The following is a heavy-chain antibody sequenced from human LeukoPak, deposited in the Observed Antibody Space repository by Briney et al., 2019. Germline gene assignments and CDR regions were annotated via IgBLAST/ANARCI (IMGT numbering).Heavy chain of an antibody. J-gene: IGHJ3*02. D-gene: IGHD2-21*02. CDR1: GFTVSSNY. V-gene: IGHV3-21*01. Sequence: GGSLRLSCAASGFTVSSNYMSWVRQAPGKGLEWVSSISSSSSYIYYADSVKGRFTISRDNARNSLYLQMNSLRAEDTSVYFCVRSTGGDWYTFDTWGQGTMVTVSS. CDR3: VRSTGGDWYTFDT. CDR2: ISSSSSYI.